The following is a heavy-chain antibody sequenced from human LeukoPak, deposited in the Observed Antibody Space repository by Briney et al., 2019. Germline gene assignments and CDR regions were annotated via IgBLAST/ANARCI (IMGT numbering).Heavy chain of an antibody. CDR1: GGSFSGYY. V-gene: IGHV4-34*01. Sequence: PSETLSLTCAVYGGSFSGYYWSWIRQPPGKGPEWIGEINHSGSTNYNPSLKSRVTISVDTSKNQFSLKLSSVTAADTAVYYCARNPPGYSYGPPVGPWGQGTLVTVSS. CDR2: INHSGST. CDR3: ARNPPGYSYGPPVGP. J-gene: IGHJ5*02. D-gene: IGHD5-18*01.